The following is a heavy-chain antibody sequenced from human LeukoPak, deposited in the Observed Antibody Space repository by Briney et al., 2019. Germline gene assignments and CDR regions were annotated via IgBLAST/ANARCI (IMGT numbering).Heavy chain of an antibody. V-gene: IGHV4-61*01. CDR3: ARDYARNDLGY. D-gene: IGHD1-14*01. CDR1: GGSVSSGSYY. CDR2: ISYSGST. J-gene: IGHJ4*02. Sequence: SETLSLTCTVSGGSVSSGSYYWSWIRQPPGKGLEWIGYISYSGSTNHNPSLKSRVTLSVDTFKNQFSLKLSSVTAADTAVYYCARDYARNDLGYWGQGTLVTVSS.